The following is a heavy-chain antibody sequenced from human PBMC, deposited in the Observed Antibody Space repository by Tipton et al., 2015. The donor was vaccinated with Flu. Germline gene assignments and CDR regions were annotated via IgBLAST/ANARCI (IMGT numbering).Heavy chain of an antibody. CDR2: VYRSGST. V-gene: IGHV4-38-2*01. CDR3: ARVRSDSTSRLYYFDY. Sequence: TLSLTCAFSGYSISSGYYWGWVRQPPGKGLEWIGSVYRSGSTFYSPSLKSRATISADTSKNLFSLRLSSLTAADTAMYFCARVRSDSTSRLYYFDYWGQGTLVTVSS. J-gene: IGHJ4*02. CDR1: GYSISSGYY. D-gene: IGHD2-2*01.